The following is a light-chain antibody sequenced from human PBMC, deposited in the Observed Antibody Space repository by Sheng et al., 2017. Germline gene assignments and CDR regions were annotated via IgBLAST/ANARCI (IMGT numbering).Light chain of an antibody. Sequence: DIQLTQSPASLSASVGDRVTITCQASQHINDYLNWYQLKPGKAPKLLISAAATLESGVPSRFSGTGSGTDFTLTISSLQPEDVATYYCQKYNRDPFTFGPGTKVEIK. CDR3: QKYNRDPFT. J-gene: IGKJ3*01. CDR1: QHINDY. CDR2: AAA. V-gene: IGKV1-27*01.